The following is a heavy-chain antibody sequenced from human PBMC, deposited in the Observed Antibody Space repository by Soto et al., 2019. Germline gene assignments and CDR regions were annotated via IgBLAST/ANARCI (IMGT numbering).Heavy chain of an antibody. CDR3: ARALLFYYGSGSPKPDAFDI. V-gene: IGHV1-18*01. CDR2: ISAYNGNT. Sequence: ASVKVSCKASGYTFTSYGISWVRQAPGQGLEWMGRISAYNGNTNYAQKLQGRVTMTTDTSTSTAYMELRSLRSDDTAVYYCARALLFYYGSGSPKPDAFDIWGQGTMVTVSS. J-gene: IGHJ3*02. D-gene: IGHD3-10*01. CDR1: GYTFTSYG.